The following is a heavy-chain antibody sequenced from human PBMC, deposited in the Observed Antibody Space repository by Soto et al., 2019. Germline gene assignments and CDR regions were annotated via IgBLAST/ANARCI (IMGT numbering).Heavy chain of an antibody. Sequence: GGSLRLSCAASGFTFSSYSMNWVRQAPGKGLEWVSYISSSSSTIYYADSVKGRFTISRDNAKNSLYLQMNSLRDEDTAVYYCARGMYYDFWSGYSSYYYGMDVWCQGTTVTVSS. J-gene: IGHJ6*02. D-gene: IGHD3-3*01. CDR2: ISSSSSTI. V-gene: IGHV3-48*02. CDR3: ARGMYYDFWSGYSSYYYGMDV. CDR1: GFTFSSYS.